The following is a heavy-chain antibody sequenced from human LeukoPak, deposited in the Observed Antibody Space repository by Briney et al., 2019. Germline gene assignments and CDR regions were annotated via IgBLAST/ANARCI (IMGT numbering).Heavy chain of an antibody. CDR1: GFTFSSYW. V-gene: IGHV3-7*01. CDR3: ARFDPNSGSYKDFDY. Sequence: PGGSLRLSCAASGFTFSSYWMSWVRQAPGKGLEWVANIKQDGSEKSYVDSVKGRFTISRDNAKNSLYLQMSSLRAEDTAVYYCARFDPNSGSYKDFDYWGEGTLVTVSS. D-gene: IGHD1-26*01. CDR2: IKQDGSEK. J-gene: IGHJ4*02.